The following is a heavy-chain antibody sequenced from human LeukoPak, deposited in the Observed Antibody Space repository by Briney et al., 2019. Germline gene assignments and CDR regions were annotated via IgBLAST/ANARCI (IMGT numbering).Heavy chain of an antibody. V-gene: IGHV3-15*01. Sequence: GGSLRLSCAASGFTFTNAWMNWVRQGPGKGLGWVGRIKSRTDNATTDYAAPVKGRFTISRDDSKNTLYLQMNSLKTEDTAVYYCTTLGDNYSGIVGEDYWGQGTLVTVSS. CDR3: TTLGDNYSGIVGEDY. CDR1: GFTFTNAW. CDR2: IKSRTDNATT. J-gene: IGHJ4*02. D-gene: IGHD1-26*01.